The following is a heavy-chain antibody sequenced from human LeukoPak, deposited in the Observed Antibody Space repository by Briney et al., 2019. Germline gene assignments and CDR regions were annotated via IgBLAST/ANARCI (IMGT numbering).Heavy chain of an antibody. J-gene: IGHJ6*02. CDR3: ARCKNWAYCHYYGMDV. CDR2: KNPNSGNT. V-gene: IGHV1-8*01. D-gene: IGHD7-27*01. CDR1: GYTFTSYD. Sequence: ASVKVSCKASGYTFTSYDSNWVRQATGQGLEWMGWKNPNSGNTGYAQKFQGRVTMTRNTSISTAYMEMSSLRSEDTAVYYCARCKNWAYCHYYGMDVWGQGTTVTVSS.